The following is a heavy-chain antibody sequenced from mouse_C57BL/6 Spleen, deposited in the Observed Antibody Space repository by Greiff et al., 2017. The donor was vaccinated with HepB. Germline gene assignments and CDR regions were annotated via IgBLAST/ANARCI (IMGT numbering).Heavy chain of an antibody. CDR3: ARNLGFPYWYFDV. J-gene: IGHJ1*03. Sequence: VQLVESGPGLVQPSQSLSITCTVSGFSLTSYGVHWVRQSPGKGLEWLGVIWSGGSTDYNAAFISRLSISKDNSKSQVFFKMNSLQADDTAIYYCARNLGFPYWYFDVWGTGTTVTVSS. CDR1: GFSLTSYG. D-gene: IGHD4-1*01. CDR2: IWSGGST. V-gene: IGHV2-2*01.